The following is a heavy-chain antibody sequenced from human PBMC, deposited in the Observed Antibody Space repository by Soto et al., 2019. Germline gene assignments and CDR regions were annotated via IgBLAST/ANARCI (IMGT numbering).Heavy chain of an antibody. CDR3: ARGRTQLWSDMDV. Sequence: ASVKVSCKASGYTFTTHAMHWVRQAPGQSLEWMGWINGGTGQTKHSQRFQGRVTITRDTSASTAYMELNSLRAEDTARYYCARGRTQLWSDMDVWGQGTTVTVSS. CDR2: INGGTGQT. J-gene: IGHJ6*02. CDR1: GYTFTTHA. V-gene: IGHV1-3*01. D-gene: IGHD5-18*01.